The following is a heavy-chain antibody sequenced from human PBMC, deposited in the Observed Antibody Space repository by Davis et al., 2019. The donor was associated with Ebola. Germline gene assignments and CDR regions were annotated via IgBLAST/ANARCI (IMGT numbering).Heavy chain of an antibody. J-gene: IGHJ6*02. V-gene: IGHV3-11*01. D-gene: IGHD3-3*01. CDR2: ISSSGSTI. CDR1: GFTFSDYY. Sequence: GESLKISCAASGFTFSDYYMSWIRQAPGKGLEWVSYISSSGSTIYYADSVKGRFTISRDNAKNSLYLQMNSLRAEDTAVYYCAREKRFSYYYGMDVWGQGTTVTVSS. CDR3: AREKRFSYYYGMDV.